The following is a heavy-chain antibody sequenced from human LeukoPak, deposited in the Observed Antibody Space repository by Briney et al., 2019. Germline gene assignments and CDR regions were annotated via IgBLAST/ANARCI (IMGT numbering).Heavy chain of an antibody. Sequence: ASVKVSCKASGYTFTVYYMHWVRQAPGQGLEWMGRTNPNNGATNYTQKLQGRVTITGDTSISTAYMELSSLRSDDTAVYYCTRESGSYHGNDYWGQGTLVTVSS. CDR3: TRESGSYHGNDY. V-gene: IGHV1-2*06. D-gene: IGHD1-26*01. CDR1: GYTFTVYY. J-gene: IGHJ4*02. CDR2: TNPNNGAT.